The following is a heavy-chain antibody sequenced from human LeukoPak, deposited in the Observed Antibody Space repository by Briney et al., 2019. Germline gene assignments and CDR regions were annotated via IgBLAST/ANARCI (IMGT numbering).Heavy chain of an antibody. CDR1: GFTLSNYW. CDR3: ARSDWLDS. J-gene: IGHJ5*01. CDR2: IKNDASTT. Sequence: VGSLRLSCAASGFTLSNYWMHWVRQAPGKGLGWVSRIKNDASTTTYADFVKGRFTISRDNAKNTLYLQMKSLRVEDTAVYYSARSDWLDSWGQGTLVTVSS. V-gene: IGHV3-74*03.